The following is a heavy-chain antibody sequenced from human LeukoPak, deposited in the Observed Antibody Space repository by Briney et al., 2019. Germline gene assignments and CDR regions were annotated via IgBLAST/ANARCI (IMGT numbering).Heavy chain of an antibody. CDR2: INPSGGST. Sequence: ASVKVSCKASGYTFTRYYIHWVRQAPGQGLEWMGTINPSGGSTSYAQKFQGRLTVTRDMSTSTVYMELSSLGSEDTAVYYCARDRGVLRYFDWLFEFDYWGQGTLVTVSS. V-gene: IGHV1-46*01. J-gene: IGHJ4*02. CDR1: GYTFTRYY. CDR3: ARDRGVLRYFDWLFEFDY. D-gene: IGHD3-9*01.